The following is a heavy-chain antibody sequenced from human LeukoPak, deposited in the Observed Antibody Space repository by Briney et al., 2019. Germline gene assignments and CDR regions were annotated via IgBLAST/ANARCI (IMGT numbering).Heavy chain of an antibody. CDR1: GGSISSSDW. D-gene: IGHD6-6*01. J-gene: IGHJ4*02. V-gene: IGHV4-4*02. CDR3: ASSWTEGY. Sequence: SETLSLTCAVSGGSISSSDWWSWVRLSPGKGLEWIGEIYHSGSTNYNPSLKSRVTISLDMFKNQFSLKVSSVTAADTAVYYCASSWTEGYWGPGTLVTVSS. CDR2: IYHSGST.